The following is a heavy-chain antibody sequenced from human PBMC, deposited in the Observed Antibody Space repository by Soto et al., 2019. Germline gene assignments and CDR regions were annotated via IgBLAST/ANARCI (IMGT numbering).Heavy chain of an antibody. V-gene: IGHV1-18*01. Sequence: QVQLVQSGAEVKKPGASVKVSCKASGYTFTNYAVTWVRQAPGQGLEWMGWINVYDGNTKYAQKFQGRVTMTPDTSTNTVYMELRSLTSDDTAVYYCARDGVAVTTGIAGYWGQGTLVTVSS. CDR1: GYTFTNYA. CDR2: INVYDGNT. D-gene: IGHD4-4*01. J-gene: IGHJ4*02. CDR3: ARDGVAVTTGIAGY.